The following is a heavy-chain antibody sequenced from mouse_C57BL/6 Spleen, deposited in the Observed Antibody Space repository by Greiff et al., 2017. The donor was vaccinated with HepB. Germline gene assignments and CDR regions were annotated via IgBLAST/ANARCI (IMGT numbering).Heavy chain of an antibody. CDR3: AYGYDGEYYAMDY. CDR1: GYSFTDYN. CDR2: INPNYGTT. Sequence: VQLKQSGPELVKPGASVKISCKASGYSFTDYNMNWVKQSNGKSLEWIGVINPNYGTTSYNQKFKGKATLTVDQSSSTAYMQLNSLTSEDSAVYYCAYGYDGEYYAMDYWGQGTSVTVSS. D-gene: IGHD2-2*01. V-gene: IGHV1-39*01. J-gene: IGHJ4*01.